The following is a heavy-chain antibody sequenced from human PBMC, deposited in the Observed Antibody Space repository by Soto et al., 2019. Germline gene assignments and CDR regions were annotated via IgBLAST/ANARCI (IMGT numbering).Heavy chain of an antibody. CDR2: IVPIFGTA. CDR3: ARGRSSGWYGGVFDY. CDR1: GGTFRSYA. V-gene: IGHV1-69*01. Sequence: QVQLVQSGTEVKKPGSSVNVSCKTSGGTFRSYAISWVRQAPGQGLEWMGVIVPIFGTANYAQKFQGRVTITADDATSTAYLELSSLRSEDTAVYYCARGRSSGWYGGVFDYWGQGTLVTVSS. D-gene: IGHD6-19*01. J-gene: IGHJ4*02.